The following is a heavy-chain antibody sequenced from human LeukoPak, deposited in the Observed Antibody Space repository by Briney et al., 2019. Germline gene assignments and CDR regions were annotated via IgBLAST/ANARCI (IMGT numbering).Heavy chain of an antibody. J-gene: IGHJ4*02. D-gene: IGHD6-19*01. CDR1: GFTFSSYS. V-gene: IGHV3-21*01. CDR3: ARAFSQWLVRGYFDY. Sequence: PGGSLRLSCAASGFTFSSYSMNWVRQAPGKGLEWVSSISSSSSYIYYADSVKGRFTISRDNAKNSLYLQMNSLRAEDTAVYYCARAFSQWLVRGYFDYWGQGTLVTVSS. CDR2: ISSSSSYI.